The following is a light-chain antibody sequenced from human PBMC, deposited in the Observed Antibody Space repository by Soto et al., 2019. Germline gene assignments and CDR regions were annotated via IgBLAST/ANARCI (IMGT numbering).Light chain of an antibody. Sequence: QSALTQPPSASGSPGQSVTISCTGTSSDVGGSNYVSWYQQHPGNAPRLVIYEVSKRPSGVPDRFSGYKSGNTASLTVSGLQAEDEADYYCSSYAGSNNVVFGGGTKLTVL. V-gene: IGLV2-8*01. CDR1: SSDVGGSNY. CDR2: EVS. J-gene: IGLJ2*01. CDR3: SSYAGSNNVV.